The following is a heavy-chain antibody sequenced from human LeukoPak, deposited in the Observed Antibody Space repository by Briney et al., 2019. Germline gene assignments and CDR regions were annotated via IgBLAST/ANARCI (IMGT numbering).Heavy chain of an antibody. J-gene: IGHJ6*02. Sequence: ASVKVSCKTSGYTFTSYGINWVRQAPGQGLECMGWISAYNDKTNYAQKLQGRVTMTTDTSTSTVYMELRSLRSDDTAVYYCARDKGYCSSISCSALHGMDVWGQGTTVTVSS. D-gene: IGHD2-2*01. CDR2: ISAYNDKT. CDR3: ARDKGYCSSISCSALHGMDV. CDR1: GYTFTSYG. V-gene: IGHV1-18*01.